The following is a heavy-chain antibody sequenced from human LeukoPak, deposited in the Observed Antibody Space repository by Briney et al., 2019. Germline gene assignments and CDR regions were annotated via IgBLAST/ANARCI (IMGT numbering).Heavy chain of an antibody. CDR1: GYTFTSYG. V-gene: IGHV1-18*01. J-gene: IGHJ5*02. CDR3: SRVSSQGGNSDDWFDP. CDR2: IRAYNGNA. D-gene: IGHD4-23*01. Sequence: AAVKFFCQASGYTFTSYGISWVRRAPGQGVEWMGWIRAYNGNANYAQKLQGRVSMTTDTSTSTANLELRSMRSDAKAVAYCSRVSSQGGNSDDWFDPWGQGTLVTVSS.